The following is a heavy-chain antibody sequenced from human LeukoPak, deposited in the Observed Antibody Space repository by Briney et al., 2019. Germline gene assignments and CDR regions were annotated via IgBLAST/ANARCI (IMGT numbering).Heavy chain of an antibody. V-gene: IGHV3-23*01. J-gene: IGHJ4*02. CDR1: GFTFSSYS. Sequence: GGSLRLSCAASGFTFSSYSMSWVRQPPGKGLEWVCDIGGGGSNTHFADSVKGRFTISRDNPKNTLYLQMNSLRADDTAVYYCAKGPLYYYGSGSYDYWGQGTLVTVSS. CDR2: IGGGGSNT. D-gene: IGHD3-10*01. CDR3: AKGPLYYYGSGSYDY.